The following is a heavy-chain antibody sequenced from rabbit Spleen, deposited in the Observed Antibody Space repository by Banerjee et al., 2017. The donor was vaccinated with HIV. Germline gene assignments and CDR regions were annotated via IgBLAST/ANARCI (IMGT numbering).Heavy chain of an antibody. Sequence: QEQLVESGGGLVKPGASLTLTCTASGFSFSDRDVMCWVRQAPGKGLQWIACINVYTGKPVYATWAKGRFTISRTSSTTVTLQMTSLTAADTATYFCARDLTSVVGWNFNLWGPGTLVTVS. CDR1: GFSFSDRDV. D-gene: IGHD1-1*01. J-gene: IGHJ4*01. V-gene: IGHV1S45*01. CDR3: ARDLTSVVGWNFNL. CDR2: INVYTGKP.